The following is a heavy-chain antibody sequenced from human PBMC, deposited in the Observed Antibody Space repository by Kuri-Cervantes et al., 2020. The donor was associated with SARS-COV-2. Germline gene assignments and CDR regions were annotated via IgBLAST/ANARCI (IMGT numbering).Heavy chain of an antibody. Sequence: GRSLKISCAASGFIFSSYGMNWVRQAPGKGLEWVGFSRSKAYGGTSEYAASVKDRFTISRDDTGTIAYLQMNSLKTEDTAVYYCTTGPSVAVRPDSYFYTDVWGKGTTVTVSS. CDR3: TTGPSVAVRPDSYFYTDV. J-gene: IGHJ6*03. CDR2: SRSKAYGGTS. D-gene: IGHD3-10*01. V-gene: IGHV3-49*04. CDR1: GFIFSSYG.